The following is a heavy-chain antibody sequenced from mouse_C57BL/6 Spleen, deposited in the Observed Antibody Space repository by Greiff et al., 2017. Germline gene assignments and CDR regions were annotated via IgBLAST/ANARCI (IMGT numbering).Heavy chain of an antibody. Sequence: VKLMESGAELVRPGASVKLSCKASGYTFTDYYINWVKQRPGQGLEWIARIYPGSGNTYYNEKFKGKATLTAEKASSTAYMQLSSLTSEDSAVYFYARGGGAQATGFADWGQGTLVTVSA. J-gene: IGHJ3*01. CDR3: ARGGGAQATGFAD. CDR2: IYPGSGNT. V-gene: IGHV1-76*01. CDR1: GYTFTDYY. D-gene: IGHD3-2*02.